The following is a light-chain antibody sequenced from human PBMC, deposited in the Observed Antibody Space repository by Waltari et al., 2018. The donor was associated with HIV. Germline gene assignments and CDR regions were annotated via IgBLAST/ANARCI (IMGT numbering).Light chain of an antibody. CDR1: ESIRNY. CDR3: QQSYSITL. CDR2: GAS. J-gene: IGKJ1*01. Sequence: IQMTQSPSSLSASVGDSVTITCRASESIRNYLSWYQQKAGKAPKLLIYGASSLQSGVPSRFSGSGSGTDFTLTISSLQPEDFATYYCQQSYSITLFGQGTKVEIK. V-gene: IGKV1-39*01.